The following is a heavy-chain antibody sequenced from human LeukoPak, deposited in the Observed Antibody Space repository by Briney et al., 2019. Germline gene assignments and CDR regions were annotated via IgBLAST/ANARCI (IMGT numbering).Heavy chain of an antibody. V-gene: IGHV3-30-3*01. CDR1: GFTFSSYA. Sequence: GSLRLSCAASGFTFSSYAMHWVRQAPGRGLEWVAVISNDGSNEYFADSVKGRFTVSRDNSKNTLYLQMNSLRAEDTAVYYCARDPAGFDYWGQGPLVTVSA. CDR2: ISNDGSNE. D-gene: IGHD6-25*01. J-gene: IGHJ4*02. CDR3: ARDPAGFDY.